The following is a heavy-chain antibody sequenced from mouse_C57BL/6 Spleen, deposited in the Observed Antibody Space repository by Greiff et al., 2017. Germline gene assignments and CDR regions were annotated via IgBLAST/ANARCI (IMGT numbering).Heavy chain of an antibody. V-gene: IGHV14-4*01. CDR3: TTRYYGSSYDYWYFDV. D-gene: IGHD1-1*01. CDR1: GFNIKDDY. J-gene: IGHJ1*03. CDR2: IDPENGDT. Sequence: VHVKQSGAELVRPGASVKLSCTASGFNIKDDYMHWVKQRPEQGLEWIGWIDPENGDTEYASKFQGKATITADTSSNTAYLQLSSLTSEDTAVYYCTTRYYGSSYDYWYFDVWGTGTTVTVSS.